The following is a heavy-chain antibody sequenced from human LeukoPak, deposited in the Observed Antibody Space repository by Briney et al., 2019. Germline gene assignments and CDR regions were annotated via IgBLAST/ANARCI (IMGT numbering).Heavy chain of an antibody. CDR1: GGSFSGYY. Sequence: SETLSLTCAVYGGSFSGYYWSWIRQPPGKGLEWIGEINHSGSTYHNPSLKSRVTISVDTSKNQFSLKLSSVTAADTAVYYCASTTMVRGVITYAFDYWGQGTLVTVSS. CDR3: ASTTMVRGVITYAFDY. V-gene: IGHV4-34*01. CDR2: INHSGST. J-gene: IGHJ4*02. D-gene: IGHD3-10*01.